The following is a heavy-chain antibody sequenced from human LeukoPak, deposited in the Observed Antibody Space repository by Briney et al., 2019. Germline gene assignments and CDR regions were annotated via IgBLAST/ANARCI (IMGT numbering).Heavy chain of an antibody. CDR3: AKDVAAAGTRWFDP. J-gene: IGHJ5*02. V-gene: IGHV3-74*01. CDR2: MNSDGRGT. D-gene: IGHD6-13*01. CDR1: GFAFGDNW. Sequence: GGSLRLSCAASGFAFGDNWMHWVRHAPGKGLVWVSRMNSDGRGTYYADSVKGRFTISRDNAKNTLYLQMNSLRAEDTAVYYCAKDVAAAGTRWFDPWGQGTLVTVSS.